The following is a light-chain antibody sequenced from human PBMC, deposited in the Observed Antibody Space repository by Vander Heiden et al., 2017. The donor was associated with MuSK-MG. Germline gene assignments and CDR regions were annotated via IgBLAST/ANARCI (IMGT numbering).Light chain of an antibody. Sequence: DSQMTQSPSSLSASVGDRVTITCRASQRISSYLNWHQQKPGKAPKLLIYAASSLQSGVPSRFSGSGSGTDFTLTISRLQPEDIATYYSQQRDSTPRTFGGGTREEIK. J-gene: IGKJ4*01. CDR1: QRISSY. V-gene: IGKV1-39*01. CDR3: QQRDSTPRT. CDR2: AAS.